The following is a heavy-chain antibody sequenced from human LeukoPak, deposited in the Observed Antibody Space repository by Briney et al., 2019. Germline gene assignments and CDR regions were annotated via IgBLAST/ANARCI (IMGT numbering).Heavy chain of an antibody. V-gene: IGHV3-30*02. Sequence: PGGSLRLSCAASGFTFSSYGMHWVRQAPGKGLEWVAFIRYDGSNKYYADSVKGRFTISRDNSKNTLYLQMNSLRAEDTAVYYCAKATQLSYSSYDLWGQGTLVTVSS. CDR1: GFTFSSYG. J-gene: IGHJ4*02. CDR2: IRYDGSNK. D-gene: IGHD5-12*01. CDR3: AKATQLSYSSYDL.